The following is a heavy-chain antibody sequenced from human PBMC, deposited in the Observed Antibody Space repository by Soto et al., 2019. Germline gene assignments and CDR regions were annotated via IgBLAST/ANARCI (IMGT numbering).Heavy chain of an antibody. CDR3: ARGAVAALRGYYYYGMDV. D-gene: IGHD6-19*01. Sequence: GGSLRVSCAAAGCTFSSYGMHWVRQAPGKGLEWVAVIWYDGSNKYYADSVKGRFTISRDNSKNTLYLQMNSLRAEDTAVYYCARGAVAALRGYYYYGMDVWGQGTTVTVSS. V-gene: IGHV3-33*01. J-gene: IGHJ6*02. CDR2: IWYDGSNK. CDR1: GCTFSSYG.